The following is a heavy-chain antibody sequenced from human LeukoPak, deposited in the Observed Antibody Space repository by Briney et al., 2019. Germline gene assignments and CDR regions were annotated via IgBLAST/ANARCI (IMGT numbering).Heavy chain of an antibody. J-gene: IGHJ3*02. CDR2: INPNSGGT. CDR3: ARERDGYNADAFDI. D-gene: IGHD5-24*01. Sequence: ASVKVSCKASGYTFTGYYMHWVRQAPGQGLEWMGWINPNSGGTNYAQKFQGRVTMTRDTSISTAYMELSRLRSDDTAVYYCARERDGYNADAFDIWGQGTMVTVSS. CDR1: GYTFTGYY. V-gene: IGHV1-2*02.